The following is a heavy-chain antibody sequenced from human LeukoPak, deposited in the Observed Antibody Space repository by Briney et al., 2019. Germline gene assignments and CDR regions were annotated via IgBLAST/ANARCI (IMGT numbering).Heavy chain of an antibody. D-gene: IGHD4-17*01. Sequence: SETLSLTCAVYGGSFSGYYWSWIRQPPGKGLEWIGEINHSGSTNYNPSLKSQVTISVDTSKNQFSLKLSSVTAADTAVYYCARRHPTEAFDIWGQGTMVTVSS. V-gene: IGHV4-34*01. CDR3: ARRHPTEAFDI. J-gene: IGHJ3*02. CDR1: GGSFSGYY. CDR2: INHSGST.